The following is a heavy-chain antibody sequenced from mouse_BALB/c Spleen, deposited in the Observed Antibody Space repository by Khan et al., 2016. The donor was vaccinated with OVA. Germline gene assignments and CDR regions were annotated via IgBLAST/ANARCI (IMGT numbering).Heavy chain of an antibody. CDR2: IDPASENA. J-gene: IGHJ3*01. Sequence: VQLKQSGAEFVKPGASVKLSCTASGFNIKDTYMHWINQRPQQGLVWIGRIDPASENARYDPKFQDKATIAADASSNTAYLQLSSLTSEDTAVYYCSRGAYSGLFAYWGQGTLVTVSA. D-gene: IGHD2-10*01. CDR1: GFNIKDTY. V-gene: IGHV14-3*02. CDR3: SRGAYSGLFAY.